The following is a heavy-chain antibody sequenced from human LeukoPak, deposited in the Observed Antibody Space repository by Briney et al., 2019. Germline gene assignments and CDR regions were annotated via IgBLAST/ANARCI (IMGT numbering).Heavy chain of an antibody. D-gene: IGHD3-10*01. J-gene: IGHJ6*03. CDR3: ATPVPHGSDPSLYYYYMDV. CDR2: ISSSDSIL. V-gene: IGHV3-11*01. CDR1: GFIFSDYY. Sequence: PGGSLRLSCAASGFIFSDYYMTWIRQAPGKGLEWVSYISSSDSILYYADSVKGRFSISRDNAKNSLYLQMNSLRAEDTAVYYCATPVPHGSDPSLYYYYMDVWGKGTTVTISS.